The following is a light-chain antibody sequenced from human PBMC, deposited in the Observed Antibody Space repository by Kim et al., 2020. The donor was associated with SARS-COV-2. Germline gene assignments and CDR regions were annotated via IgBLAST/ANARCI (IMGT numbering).Light chain of an antibody. V-gene: IGKV3-20*01. CDR1: QTVSSAY. Sequence: EIVLTQSPGTLSMSPGERATLSCRASQTVSSAYLAWYQQKAGQAPRLLIYGASNRATGIPGRFSGSGSGTDFTLTISRLEPEDFALYYCQQYGSSPRVTFGQGTRLVIK. J-gene: IGKJ5*01. CDR3: QQYGSSPRVT. CDR2: GAS.